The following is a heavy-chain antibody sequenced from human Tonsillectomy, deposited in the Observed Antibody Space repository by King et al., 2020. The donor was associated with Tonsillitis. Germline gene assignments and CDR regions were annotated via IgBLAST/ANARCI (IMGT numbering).Heavy chain of an antibody. CDR1: GGSFSDYY. CDR3: ARGKYDFWSGYPDYFDY. J-gene: IGHJ4*02. Sequence: VQLQQWGGGLLKPSETLSLTCAVYGGSFSDYYWSWIRQPPGKGLEWLGEISHSGSTNYNPSLKSRVTMSGDTSKNKFSLKLSSVTAADTAMYYCARGKYDFWSGYPDYFDYWGQGTLVTVSS. V-gene: IGHV4-34*01. D-gene: IGHD3-3*01. CDR2: ISHSGST.